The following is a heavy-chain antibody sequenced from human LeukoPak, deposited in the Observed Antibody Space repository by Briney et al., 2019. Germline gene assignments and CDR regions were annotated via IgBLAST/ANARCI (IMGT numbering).Heavy chain of an antibody. J-gene: IGHJ3*02. D-gene: IGHD1-1*01. V-gene: IGHV4-39*01. Sequence: SETLSLTCTVSGGSINSNKYCWGWVRQPPGKGLEWIGSIYFSGSTYYNPSLQSRVTISVDTSKRQFSLEPNSVTAADTAVYYCARQLEGKVVISLDGFDIWGQGTMVTVSS. CDR1: GGSINSNKYC. CDR3: ARQLEGKVVISLDGFDI. CDR2: IYFSGST.